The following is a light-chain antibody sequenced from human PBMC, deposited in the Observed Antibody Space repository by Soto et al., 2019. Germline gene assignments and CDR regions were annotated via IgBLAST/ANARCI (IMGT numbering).Light chain of an antibody. CDR3: QKYNSAPLT. Sequence: EIVLTQSPATLSSSPGETATLSCSASQYVGTRLAWYQHKPGQAPRLLIYYTSNRATGIPARFSGSGSGTDFTLTINSLAPEDVATYYCQKYNSAPLTFGGGTKVDIK. J-gene: IGKJ4*01. V-gene: IGKV3-11*01. CDR2: YTS. CDR1: QYVGTR.